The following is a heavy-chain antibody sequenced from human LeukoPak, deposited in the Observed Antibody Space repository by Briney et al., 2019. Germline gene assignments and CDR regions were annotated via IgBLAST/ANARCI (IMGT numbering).Heavy chain of an antibody. CDR2: IYTGDNA. Sequence: PGGSLRLSCAASGFTVSSNYMSWVCHAPRTGMECVLLIYTGDNAYYADSVKGRFTLSRDNSKNTVYLQMTILRVEDTAMYYCATISDLLYYFVSWGQGTLVTVSS. CDR1: GFTVSSNY. J-gene: IGHJ4*02. CDR3: ATISDLLYYFVS. V-gene: IGHV3-66*01.